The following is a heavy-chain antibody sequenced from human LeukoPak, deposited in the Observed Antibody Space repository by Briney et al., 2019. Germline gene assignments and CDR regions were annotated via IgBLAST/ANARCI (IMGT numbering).Heavy chain of an antibody. V-gene: IGHV3-15*01. D-gene: IGHD5-12*01. J-gene: IGHJ4*02. CDR2: IKTKTDGVTA. CDR1: GFSFFNAW. Sequence: GGSLRLSCAPSGFSFFNAWMSWVRQAPGKGLEWVGRIKTKTDGVTADYAAPVKGRFTISRDDSKNTLYLQMNSLKTEDTAVYYCTRSPRGYEAVEFDYWGQGALVTVSS. CDR3: TRSPRGYEAVEFDY.